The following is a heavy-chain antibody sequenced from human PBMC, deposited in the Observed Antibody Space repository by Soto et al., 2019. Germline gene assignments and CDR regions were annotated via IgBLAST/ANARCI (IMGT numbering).Heavy chain of an antibody. V-gene: IGHV3-11*01. CDR2: ISSSGNTI. J-gene: IGHJ5*02. D-gene: IGHD3-22*01. CDR3: ARALGYYDSTGYYYEGPWFDP. Sequence: PWRPLRLSCAASGFTFGDFYMTWIRQAPGKGLECISYISSSGNTIYYADSVKGRFTISRDNARNSLYLQMNSLRAEDTAVFYCARALGYYDSTGYYYEGPWFDPWGQGTLVTVSS. CDR1: GFTFGDFY.